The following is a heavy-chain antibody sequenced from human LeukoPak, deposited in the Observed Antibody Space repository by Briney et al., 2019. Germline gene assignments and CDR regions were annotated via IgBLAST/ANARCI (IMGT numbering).Heavy chain of an antibody. CDR3: ARIASSYCLVY. CDR2: IDHSGST. V-gene: IGHV4-34*01. Sequence: SETLSLTCAVFGGSFSGYYWSWIRQPPGKGLEWIGEIDHSGSTNYNTSFKRRVTISVDTAKNEFSLKLSSVTAADTAVYYCARIASSYCLVYGGQGTLVTVSS. J-gene: IGHJ4*02. CDR1: GGSFSGYY. D-gene: IGHD4-11*01.